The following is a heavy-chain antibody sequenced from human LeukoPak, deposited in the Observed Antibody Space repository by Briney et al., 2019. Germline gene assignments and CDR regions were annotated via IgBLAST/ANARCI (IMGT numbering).Heavy chain of an antibody. CDR3: ARDAAVGVYLDN. CDR1: GFTFSTYE. J-gene: IGHJ4*02. V-gene: IGHV3-48*03. D-gene: IGHD2-8*01. CDR2: IDGAAETS. Sequence: GGSLRLSCTASGFTFSTYEMTWVRQVPGKGLEWVSYIDGAAETSHYVDSVKGRFTISRDNAKNSLYLQMNSLRAEDTAVYYCARDAAVGVYLDNWGQGTLVTVSS.